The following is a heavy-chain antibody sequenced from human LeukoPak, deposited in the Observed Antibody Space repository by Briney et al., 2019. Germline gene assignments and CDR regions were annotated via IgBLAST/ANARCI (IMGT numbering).Heavy chain of an antibody. D-gene: IGHD4-17*01. CDR2: IYHSGST. Sequence: GSLRLSCAASGLTFSIYGMSWVRQPPGKGLEWIGEIYHSGSTNYNPSLKSRVTISVDTSKNQFSLKLSSVTAADTAVYYCAGEPPDDYGDYGRDYWGQGTLVTVSS. CDR1: GLTFSIYGM. J-gene: IGHJ4*02. V-gene: IGHV4-4*02. CDR3: AGEPPDDYGDYGRDY.